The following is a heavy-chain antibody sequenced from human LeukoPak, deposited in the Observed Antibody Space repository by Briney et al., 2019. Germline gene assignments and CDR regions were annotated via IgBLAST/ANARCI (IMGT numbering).Heavy chain of an antibody. CDR3: ARDAAYCGGDCYLFDI. D-gene: IGHD2-21*01. Sequence: GGSLRLSCAASGFTFSNFWMHWVRQAPGKGLVWVSRINTDGSSTTYADSVKGRFTISRDNAKNTLYLQMNSLRAEDTAVYYCARDAAYCGGDCYLFDIWGQGTMVTVSS. CDR2: INTDGSST. J-gene: IGHJ3*02. V-gene: IGHV3-74*01. CDR1: GFTFSNFW.